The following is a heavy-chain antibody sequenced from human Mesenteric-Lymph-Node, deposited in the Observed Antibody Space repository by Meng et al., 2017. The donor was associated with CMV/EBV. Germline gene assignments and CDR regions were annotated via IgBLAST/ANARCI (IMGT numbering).Heavy chain of an antibody. V-gene: IGHV3-21*06. CDR1: GFTFSSYS. D-gene: IGHD3-16*01. CDR2: ISSSSSYI. CDR3: AKDHVWGALDV. J-gene: IGHJ6*02. Sequence: GESLKISCAASGFTFSSYSMNWVRQAPGKGLEWVSSISSSSSYIYYADSVKGRFTVSRDNARNSLYLQMNSLRAEDTALYYCAKDHVWGALDVWGQGTTVTVSS.